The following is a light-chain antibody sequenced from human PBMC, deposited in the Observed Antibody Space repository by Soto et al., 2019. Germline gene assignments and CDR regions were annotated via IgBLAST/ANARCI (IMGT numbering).Light chain of an antibody. CDR2: RNN. V-gene: IGLV1-47*01. CDR1: SSNIGSNY. J-gene: IGLJ1*01. Sequence: GSISKKRSSSNIGSNYVYWYQQLPGTAPKLLIYRNNQRPSGVPDRFSGSKSGTSASLAISGPRSEDEADYYCAAWDDSLSGYVFGTGTKVTVL. CDR3: AAWDDSLSGYV.